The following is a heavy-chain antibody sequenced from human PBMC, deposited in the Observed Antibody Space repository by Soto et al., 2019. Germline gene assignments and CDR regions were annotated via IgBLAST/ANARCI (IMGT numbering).Heavy chain of an antibody. J-gene: IGHJ2*01. CDR3: ARWPRGVVPPRRDWYFDL. CDR2: INHSGST. CDR1: RGSFSGYD. D-gene: IGHD2-15*01. V-gene: IGHV4-34*01. Sequence: PSETLSRTFAVYRGSFSGYDWSWIRQPPGKGLEWIGEINHSGSTNYNPSLKSRVTISVDTSKNQFSLKLSSVNAADTAVYYCARWPRGVVPPRRDWYFDLWGRGTLVTVSS.